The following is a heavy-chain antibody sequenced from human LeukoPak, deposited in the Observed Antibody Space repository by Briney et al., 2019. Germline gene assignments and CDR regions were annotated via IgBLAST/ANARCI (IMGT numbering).Heavy chain of an antibody. J-gene: IGHJ4*02. D-gene: IGHD1-26*01. V-gene: IGHV4-39*01. CDR2: MYYSGST. CDR3: ARQGGSPDHFDY. CDR1: GGSISGSSYN. Sequence: SETLALTCTVSGGSISGSSYNWGGIRQPPGKGLEWIGNMYYSGSTYYNPSLKSRVTMSVDTSKNQFSLNLSSVTAADTAVYFCARQGGSPDHFDYWGQGTLVTVSS.